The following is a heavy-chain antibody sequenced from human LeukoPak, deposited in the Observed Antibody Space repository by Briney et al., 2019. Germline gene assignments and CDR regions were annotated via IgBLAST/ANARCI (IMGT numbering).Heavy chain of an antibody. J-gene: IGHJ6*02. Sequence: GGSPRLSCAASGFTFSSYAMSWVRQAPGKGLEWVSAISGSGGSTYYADSVKGRFTISRDNSKNTLYLQMNSLRAEDTAVYYCANALDIVVVPAAYYYYYGMDVWGQGTTVTVSS. CDR2: ISGSGGST. CDR1: GFTFSSYA. V-gene: IGHV3-23*01. CDR3: ANALDIVVVPAAYYYYYGMDV. D-gene: IGHD2-2*01.